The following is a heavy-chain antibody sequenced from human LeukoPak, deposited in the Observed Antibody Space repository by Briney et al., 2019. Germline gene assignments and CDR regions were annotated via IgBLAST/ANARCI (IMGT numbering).Heavy chain of an antibody. CDR3: AGTGYNWNWFDA. CDR1: GGSFSGYY. V-gene: IGHV4-34*01. Sequence: SETLSLTCAVYGGSFSGYYWSWIRQPPGKGLEWIGEINHSGSTNYNPSLKSRVTISVDTSKNQFSLKLSSVTAADTAVYYCAGTGYNWNWFDAWGQGTLVTVSS. J-gene: IGHJ5*02. D-gene: IGHD1-1*01. CDR2: INHSGST.